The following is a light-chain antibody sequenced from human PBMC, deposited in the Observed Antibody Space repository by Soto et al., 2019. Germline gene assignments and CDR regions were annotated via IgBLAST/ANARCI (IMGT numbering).Light chain of an antibody. V-gene: IGKV3-20*01. CDR1: KKFISSY. CDR2: GAS. CDR3: QQSCSTPPS. Sequence: ATLSRHPRKKFISSYLDWYQQRPGQAPRLLMYGASSRASGVPYRFSGSASGTDFTLTISSLEPEDFAAYYCQQSCSTPPSFGQGTKVDIK. J-gene: IGKJ1*01.